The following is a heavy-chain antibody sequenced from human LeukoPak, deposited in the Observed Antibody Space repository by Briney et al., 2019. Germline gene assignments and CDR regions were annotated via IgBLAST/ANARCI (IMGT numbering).Heavy chain of an antibody. D-gene: IGHD4-17*01. CDR1: GFTVSGNY. Sequence: GGSLRLSCAASGFTVSGNYMSWVRQAPGKGLEWVSVIYSGGSTYYADSVKGRFTISRDNSKNTLYLQMNSLRAEDTAVYYCARDSDYGDYYYGMDVWGQGTTVTVSS. V-gene: IGHV3-66*01. CDR2: IYSGGST. J-gene: IGHJ6*02. CDR3: ARDSDYGDYYYGMDV.